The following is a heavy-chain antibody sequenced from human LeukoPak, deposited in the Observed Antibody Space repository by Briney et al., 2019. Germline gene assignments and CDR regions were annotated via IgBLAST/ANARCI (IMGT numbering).Heavy chain of an antibody. Sequence: GGSLRLSCAASGFTFSSYSMNWVRQAPGKGLEWVSSISSSSSYIYYADSVKGRFTISRDNAKNSLYLQMNSLKAEDTAVYYCARDIFGGHFDYWGQGTLVTVSS. CDR1: GFTFSSYS. CDR2: ISSSSSYI. D-gene: IGHD3-10*02. J-gene: IGHJ4*02. V-gene: IGHV3-21*01. CDR3: ARDIFGGHFDY.